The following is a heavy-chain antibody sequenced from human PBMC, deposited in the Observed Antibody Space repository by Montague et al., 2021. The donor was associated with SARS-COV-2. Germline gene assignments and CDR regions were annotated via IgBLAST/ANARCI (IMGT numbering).Heavy chain of an antibody. CDR3: ARRYDFYRAEAFDV. CDR2: IYWDGDQ. Sequence: PALVKPTQTLTLTCAFSGFSLNTDGVGVAWIRRPPGKALEWLALIYWDGDQRYSPSLKTRLTITKDTSKNRVVLTMTKLDPVDTATYYCARRYDFYRAEAFDVWGQGTMVTVSS. J-gene: IGHJ3*01. CDR1: GFSLNTDGVG. V-gene: IGHV2-5*02. D-gene: IGHD3-3*01.